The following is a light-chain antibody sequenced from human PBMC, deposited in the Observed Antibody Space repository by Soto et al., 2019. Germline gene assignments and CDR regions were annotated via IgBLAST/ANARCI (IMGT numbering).Light chain of an antibody. CDR2: DAS. CDR3: QQRSNWPPLT. J-gene: IGKJ4*01. Sequence: EIVLTQSPATRSLSPGERATLSCRASQRVSSYLAWYQQKPGQAPRLLIYDASNRATGIPARFSGSGSGTDFTLTISSLEPEDFAVYYCQQRSNWPPLTFGGGTKVDIK. CDR1: QRVSSY. V-gene: IGKV3-11*01.